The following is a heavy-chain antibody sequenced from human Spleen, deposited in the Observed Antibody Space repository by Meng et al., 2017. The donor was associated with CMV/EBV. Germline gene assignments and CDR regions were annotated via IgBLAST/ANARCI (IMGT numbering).Heavy chain of an antibody. J-gene: IGHJ4*02. CDR3: ARETYDFWSGYYLDF. Sequence: SETLSLTCTVSGGSITSYYWNWIRQPPGKGLEWIAYMYHTGSTNYNPSFKSQVTISVDTSKNQFSLKLSSVTAADTAVYYCARETYDFWSGYYLDFWGQGTLVTVSS. CDR1: GGSITSYY. V-gene: IGHV4-59*01. CDR2: MYHTGST. D-gene: IGHD3-3*01.